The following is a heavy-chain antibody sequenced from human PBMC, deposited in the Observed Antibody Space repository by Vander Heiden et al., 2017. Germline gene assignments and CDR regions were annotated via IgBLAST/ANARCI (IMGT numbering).Heavy chain of an antibody. Sequence: EVQLVESGGGLVKPGGSLRLSCAASGFTFSSYSMNWVRQAPGKGLEWVSSISSSSSYIYYADSVKGRFTISRDNAKNSLYLQMNSLRAEDTAVYYCARVYYDSSGYYDYWGQGTLVTVSS. D-gene: IGHD3-22*01. CDR2: ISSSSSYI. CDR1: GFTFSSYS. V-gene: IGHV3-21*01. CDR3: ARVYYDSSGYYDY. J-gene: IGHJ4*02.